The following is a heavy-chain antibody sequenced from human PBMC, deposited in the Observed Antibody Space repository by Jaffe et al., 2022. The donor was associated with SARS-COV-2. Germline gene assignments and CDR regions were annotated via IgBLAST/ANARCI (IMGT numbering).Heavy chain of an antibody. CDR2: ISGSSVAT. CDR1: AHTFSNYA. J-gene: IGHJ4*02. D-gene: IGHD3-22*01. Sequence: QLLESGGGLVQPGGFLRLSCAASAHTFSNYAMSWVRQAPGKGLAWVSTISGSSVATYYADSVKGRFTISRDNSKNTLYLQMNSLRVEDTAMYFCAGYYYTGSGYYTTKKPFDYWGQGALVTVSS. CDR3: AGYYYTGSGYYTTKKPFDY. V-gene: IGHV3-23*01.